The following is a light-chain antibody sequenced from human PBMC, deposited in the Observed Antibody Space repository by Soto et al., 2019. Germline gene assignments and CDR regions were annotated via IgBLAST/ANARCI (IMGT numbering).Light chain of an antibody. V-gene: IGKV1-6*01. J-gene: IGKJ3*01. CDR1: QGIRND. Sequence: AIQMTQSPSSLSASVGDRVTITCRASQGIRNDLDWFQQKPGKAPKLLIYAASNLQSGVPARLSGSGSGTDFTLTISSLQPEDFATYYCLQKYFYPFTFGPGTKV. CDR3: LQKYFYPFT. CDR2: AAS.